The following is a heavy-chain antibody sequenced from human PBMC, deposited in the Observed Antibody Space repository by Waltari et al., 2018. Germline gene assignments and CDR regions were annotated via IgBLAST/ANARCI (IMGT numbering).Heavy chain of an antibody. D-gene: IGHD1-26*01. CDR3: ARAYSGSYET. Sequence: EVQLVESGGALVQPGGSLSLYCAASGFTFGIVWMTWVGQGPGKGLEWVANIQRDGNGKYYADSVKGRFTISRDNAKNSLYLQMNSLRAEDTAVYYCARAYSGSYETWGQGTLVTVSS. V-gene: IGHV3-7*01. CDR1: GFTFGIVW. J-gene: IGHJ3*01. CDR2: IQRDGNGK.